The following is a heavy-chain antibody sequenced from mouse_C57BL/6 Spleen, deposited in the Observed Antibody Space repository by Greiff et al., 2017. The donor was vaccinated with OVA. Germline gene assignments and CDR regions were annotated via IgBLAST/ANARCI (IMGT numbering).Heavy chain of an antibody. CDR2: ISYSGST. Sequence: EVKLLESGPGMVKPSQSLSLTCTVTGYSITSGYDWHWIRHFPGNKLEWMGYISYSGSTNYNPSLKSRISITHDTSKNHFFLKLNSVTTEDTATYYCARYGYHYFDYWGQGTTLTVSS. D-gene: IGHD2-2*01. CDR3: ARYGYHYFDY. CDR1: GYSITSGYD. V-gene: IGHV3-1*01. J-gene: IGHJ2*01.